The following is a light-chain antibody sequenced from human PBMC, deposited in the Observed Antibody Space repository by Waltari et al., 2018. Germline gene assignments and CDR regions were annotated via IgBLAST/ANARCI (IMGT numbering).Light chain of an antibody. V-gene: IGKV1-17*01. J-gene: IGKJ4*01. CDR3: QQRNSYPLT. CDR2: AAS. Sequence: DIQMTQSPSSLSASAGDKVTITCRASQDISNALAWYQQKPGKAPKLLIYAASSLQSGVPSRFSGSGSGTDFTLTISSLQPEDFAVYYCQQRNSYPLTFGGGTKVEIK. CDR1: QDISNA.